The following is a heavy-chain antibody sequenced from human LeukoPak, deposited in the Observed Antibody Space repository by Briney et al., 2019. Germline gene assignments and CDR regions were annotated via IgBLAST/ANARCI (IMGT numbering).Heavy chain of an antibody. D-gene: IGHD3-3*01. CDR1: GGSISSYY. Sequence: SETLSLTCTVSGGSISSYYWSWIRQPPGKGLEWIGYIYYSGSTNYSPSLKSRVTISVDTSKNQFSLNLSSVTAADTAVYYCARDNGSYDFWSGYMDFDYWGQGTLVTVSS. V-gene: IGHV4-59*12. J-gene: IGHJ4*02. CDR3: ARDNGSYDFWSGYMDFDY. CDR2: IYYSGST.